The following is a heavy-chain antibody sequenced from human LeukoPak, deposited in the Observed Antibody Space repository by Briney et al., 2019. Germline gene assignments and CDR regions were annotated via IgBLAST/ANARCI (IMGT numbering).Heavy chain of an antibody. V-gene: IGHV3-33*01. CDR2: IWSDGTNQ. CDR1: QFKFPFSHYG. D-gene: IGHD3-22*01. CDR3: ARATYYYDTSGYYY. J-gene: IGHJ4*02. Sequence: PGKSLTLSCVASQFKFPFSHYGMHWVRQAPGRGLEWVAVIWSDGTNQYYADSVKGRFTISRDNSKNTLYLQMNSLRAEDTAVYYCARATYYYDTSGYYYWGQGTLVTVSS.